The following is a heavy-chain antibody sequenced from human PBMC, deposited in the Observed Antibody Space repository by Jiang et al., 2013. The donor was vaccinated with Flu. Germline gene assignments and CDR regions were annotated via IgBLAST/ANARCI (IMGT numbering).Heavy chain of an antibody. V-gene: IGHV1-46*01. CDR2: INPSGGST. CDR3: ARPLTSIVVVPAAGFDY. CDR1: GYTFTSYY. J-gene: IGHJ4*02. D-gene: IGHD2-2*01. Sequence: EVKKPGASVKVSCKASGYTFTSYYMHWVRQAPGQGLEWMGIINPSGGSTSYAQKFQGRVTMTRDTSTSTVYMELSSLRSEDTAVYYCARPLTSIVVVPAAGFDYWGQGTLVTVSS.